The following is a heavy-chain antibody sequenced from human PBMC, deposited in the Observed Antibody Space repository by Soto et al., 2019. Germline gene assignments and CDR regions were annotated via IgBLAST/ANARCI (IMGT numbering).Heavy chain of an antibody. CDR1: GYTLTELS. V-gene: IGHV1-24*01. J-gene: IGHJ4*02. CDR2: FDPEDGET. CDR3: ATTRLWAYYFDY. D-gene: IGHD7-27*01. Sequence: ASVKVSCKVSGYTLTELSMHWVRQAPGKGLEWMGGFDPEDGETIYAQKFQGRVTMTEDTSTDTAYMELPRLRSEDPAVYYCATTRLWAYYFDYWGQGTLVTVSS.